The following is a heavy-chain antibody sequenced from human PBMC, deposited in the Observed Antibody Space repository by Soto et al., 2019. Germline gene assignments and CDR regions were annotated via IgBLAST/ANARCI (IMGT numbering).Heavy chain of an antibody. J-gene: IGHJ5*02. CDR2: INHSEST. CDR3: ARGPTRIVLVIPNWSWFDP. V-gene: IGHV4-34*01. D-gene: IGHD3-22*01. CDR1: GGSFSGYY. Sequence: PSETLSLTCAVYGGSFSGYYWSWIRQPPGKGLEWIGEINHSESTNYNPSLKSRVTISVDTSKNQFSLKLSSVTAADTAVYYCARGPTRIVLVIPNWSWFDPWGQGTLVTVSS.